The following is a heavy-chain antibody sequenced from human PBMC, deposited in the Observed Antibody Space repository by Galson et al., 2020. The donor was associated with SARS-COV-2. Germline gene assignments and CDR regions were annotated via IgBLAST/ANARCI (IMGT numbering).Heavy chain of an antibody. D-gene: IGHD3-22*01. CDR2: IYYSGST. CDR1: GGSISSYY. CDR3: ARPYYYDSSGYYQGESAFDI. J-gene: IGHJ3*02. V-gene: IGHV4-59*08. Sequence: SETLSLTCTVSGGSISSYYWSWIRQPPGKGLEWIGYIYYSGSTNYNPSLKSRVTISVDTSKNQFSLKLSSVTAADTAVYYCARPYYYDSSGYYQGESAFDIWGQGTMVTVSS.